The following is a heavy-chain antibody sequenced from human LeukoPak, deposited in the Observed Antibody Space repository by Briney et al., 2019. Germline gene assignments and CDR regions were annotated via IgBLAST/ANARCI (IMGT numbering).Heavy chain of an antibody. CDR3: ARDRGNFDY. J-gene: IGHJ4*02. CDR2: IYYSGST. Sequence: SETLSLTCTVSGGSISSSSYYWGWIRQPPGKGLEWIGSIYYSGSTYYNPSLKSRVTISVDTSKNQFSLKLSSVTAADTAVYYCARDRGNFDYWGQGTLVTVSS. CDR1: GGSISSSSYY. D-gene: IGHD2-15*01. V-gene: IGHV4-39*02.